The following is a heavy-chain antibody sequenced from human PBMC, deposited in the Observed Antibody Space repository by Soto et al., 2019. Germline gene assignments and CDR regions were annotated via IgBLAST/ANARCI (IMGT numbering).Heavy chain of an antibody. V-gene: IGHV4-59*02. CDR2: IFYSGST. CDR3: VRTARQGAVAPHWFDR. J-gene: IGHJ5*02. D-gene: IGHD2-21*02. CDR1: GGSVNSYY. Sequence: KPSETLSLTCTVSGGSVNSYYWSWSRQPPGKGLEWIGYIFYSGSTKSNPSLKSRVTMSVDMSKNQFSLRLTSVTAAATAVYYCVRTARQGAVAPHWFDRWGQGTQVTVS.